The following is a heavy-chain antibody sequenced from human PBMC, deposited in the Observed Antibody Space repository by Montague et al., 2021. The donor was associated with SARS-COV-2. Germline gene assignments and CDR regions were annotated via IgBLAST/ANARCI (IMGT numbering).Heavy chain of an antibody. CDR3: TDGGYTYGFK. J-gene: IGHJ4*01. V-gene: IGHV3-73*01. D-gene: IGHD5-18*01. CDR1: GFIFSGSA. CDR2: IRSRPNSYAT. Sequence: SLRLSCAASGFIFSGSAMHWVRQASGKGLEWVSRIRSRPNSYATTYAASVMGRFTISRDDSKNMAYLQMNSLKIEDRAVYYCTDGGYTYGFKWGQGTLVTVSS.